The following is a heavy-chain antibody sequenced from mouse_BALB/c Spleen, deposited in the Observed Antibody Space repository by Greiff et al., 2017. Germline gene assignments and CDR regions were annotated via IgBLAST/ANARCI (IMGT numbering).Heavy chain of an antibody. CDR3: ARGGAYYGSSYYAMDY. CDR2: IWGDGST. CDR1: GFSLTGYG. D-gene: IGHD1-1*01. V-gene: IGHV2-6-7*01. J-gene: IGHJ4*01. Sequence: QVQLKESGPGLVAPSQSLSITCTVSGFSLTGYGVNWVRQPPGKGLEWLGMIWGDGSTDYNSALKSRLSISKDNSKSQVFLKMNSLQTDDTARYYCARGGAYYGSSYYAMDYWGQGTSVTVSS.